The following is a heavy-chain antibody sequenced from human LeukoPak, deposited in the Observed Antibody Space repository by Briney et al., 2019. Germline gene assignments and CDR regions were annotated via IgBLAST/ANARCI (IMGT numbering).Heavy chain of an antibody. CDR3: VYSSGWGRSYYFDY. CDR1: GGTFSSYA. J-gene: IGHJ4*02. D-gene: IGHD6-19*01. Sequence: ASVKVSCKASGGTFSSYAISWVRQAPGQGLEWMGGIIPIFGTANYAQKFQGRVTITTDDSTSTAYMELSSLRSEDTAVYYCVYSSGWGRSYYFDYWGQGTLVTVSS. CDR2: IIPIFGTA. V-gene: IGHV1-69*05.